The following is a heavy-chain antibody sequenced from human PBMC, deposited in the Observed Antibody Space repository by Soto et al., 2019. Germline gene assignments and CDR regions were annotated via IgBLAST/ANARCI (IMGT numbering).Heavy chain of an antibody. Sequence: GGSLRLSCAASGFTFSSYGMHWVRQAPGKGLEWVAVISYDGSNKYYADSVKGRFTISRDNSKNTLYLQMNSLRAEDTAVYYCAKDLGYCSGGSCYYYGMDVWGQGTTVTVSS. J-gene: IGHJ6*02. V-gene: IGHV3-30*18. CDR2: ISYDGSNK. D-gene: IGHD2-15*01. CDR3: AKDLGYCSGGSCYYYGMDV. CDR1: GFTFSSYG.